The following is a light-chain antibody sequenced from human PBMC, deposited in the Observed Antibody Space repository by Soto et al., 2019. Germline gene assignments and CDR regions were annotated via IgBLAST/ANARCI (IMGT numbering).Light chain of an antibody. CDR1: QSISNK. V-gene: IGKV3-15*01. J-gene: IGKJ1*01. Sequence: EIVMTQSPATLSVSPGERATLSCRASQSISNKLAWYQHKPGQAPRLLIYGASTRASGIPARFSGSGSRTEFTLTISSLQSEDFAVYYCQQYNNWPSWTFGRGTKVDIK. CDR2: GAS. CDR3: QQYNNWPSWT.